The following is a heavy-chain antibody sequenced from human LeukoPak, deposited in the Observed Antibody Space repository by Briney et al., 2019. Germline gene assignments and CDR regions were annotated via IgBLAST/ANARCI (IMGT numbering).Heavy chain of an antibody. D-gene: IGHD1-26*01. CDR2: INPNSGGT. J-gene: IGHJ6*03. CDR3: ARAARAYSGSRDPGGYYYYYMDV. Sequence: GASVKVSCKASGYTFTGYYMHWVRQAPGQGLEWMGWINPNSGGTNYAQKFQGRVTMTRDTSISTAYMELSRLRSDDTAVYYCARAARAYSGSRDPGGYYYYYMDVWGKGTTVTVSS. V-gene: IGHV1-2*02. CDR1: GYTFTGYY.